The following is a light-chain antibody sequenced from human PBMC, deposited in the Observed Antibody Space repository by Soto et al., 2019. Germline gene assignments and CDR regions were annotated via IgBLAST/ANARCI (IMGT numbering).Light chain of an antibody. J-gene: IGKJ1*01. CDR2: KAS. CDR3: QHYSNYPWT. CDR1: QSITEW. Sequence: DIQMTQSPSTLSASAGDRITITCRASQSITEWLAWYQQKPGKAPKLLIYKASSLQSGVPSRFSGSGFGTEFTLSISSLQPDDFATYYCQHYSNYPWTFGQGTKVEIK. V-gene: IGKV1-5*03.